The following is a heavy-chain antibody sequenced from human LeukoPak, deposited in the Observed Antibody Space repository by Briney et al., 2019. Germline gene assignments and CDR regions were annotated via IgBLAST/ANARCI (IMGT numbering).Heavy chain of an antibody. CDR2: IKEGGSEK. D-gene: IGHD3-10*01. CDR1: GFTFSSYW. Sequence: GGSLRRSCAASGFTFSSYWMSWVRQAPGKGLGWVANIKEGGSEKYYVDSVKGRFTISRDNAKNSLYLQMNSLRVEDTAVYYCATELSVRGVSAFDIWGQGTMVTVSS. V-gene: IGHV3-7*01. CDR3: ATELSVRGVSAFDI. J-gene: IGHJ3*02.